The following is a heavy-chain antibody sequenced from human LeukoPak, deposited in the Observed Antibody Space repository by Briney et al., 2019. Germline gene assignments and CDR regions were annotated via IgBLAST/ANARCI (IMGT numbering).Heavy chain of an antibody. V-gene: IGHV3-66*01. CDR1: GFTVSSNY. J-gene: IGHJ5*02. D-gene: IGHD3/OR15-3a*01. CDR3: ANLDGRGNIP. CDR2: IYNDGTT. Sequence: PGGSLRLSCAASGFTVSSNYMSWVRQAPGKGLERVSVIYNDGTTYYADSVKGRFTISRDNSKHTVYLQMNSLRAEDTAVYYRANLDGRGNIPWGQGTLVTVSS.